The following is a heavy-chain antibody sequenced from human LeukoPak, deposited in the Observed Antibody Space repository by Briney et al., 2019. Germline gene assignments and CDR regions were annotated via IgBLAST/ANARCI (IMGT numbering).Heavy chain of an antibody. Sequence: GGSLRLSCAASGFTFRSYGMHWVRQAPGKGLEWVAVISYDGSNKYYADSVKGRFTISRDNSKNTLYLQMNSLRAEDTAVYYCAKDLEYGFAYWGQGTLVTVSS. D-gene: IGHD3-3*01. CDR1: GFTFRSYG. V-gene: IGHV3-30*18. CDR2: ISYDGSNK. J-gene: IGHJ4*02. CDR3: AKDLEYGFAY.